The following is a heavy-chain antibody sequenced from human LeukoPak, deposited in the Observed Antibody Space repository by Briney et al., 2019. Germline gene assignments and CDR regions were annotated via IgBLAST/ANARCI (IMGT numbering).Heavy chain of an antibody. Sequence: SETLSLTCTVSGNSVTSYYWSWIRQPPGEGLEWIGYGDHFGGAIYNPSLKSRVTISVDSSKNQFSLRLTSVTAADTAVYHCARLSDLYNGTYLLDSWSQGTLVTVSS. V-gene: IGHV4-59*02. D-gene: IGHD1-26*01. CDR1: GNSVTSYY. J-gene: IGHJ4*02. CDR2: GDHFGGA. CDR3: ARLSDLYNGTYLLDS.